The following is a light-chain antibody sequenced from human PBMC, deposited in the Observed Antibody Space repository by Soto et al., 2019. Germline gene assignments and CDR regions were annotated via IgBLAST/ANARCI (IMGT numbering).Light chain of an antibody. CDR3: QQYNNWPPWT. CDR1: QSVGSN. Sequence: EIVVTQSPATLSVSPGERATLSCRASQSVGSNLAWYQQRPGQPPRLLIFDASTRATGIPARFSGSGSGTEFTLTISSLQSEDFAVYYCQQYNNWPPWTFGQGTKVEIK. J-gene: IGKJ1*01. CDR2: DAS. V-gene: IGKV3-15*01.